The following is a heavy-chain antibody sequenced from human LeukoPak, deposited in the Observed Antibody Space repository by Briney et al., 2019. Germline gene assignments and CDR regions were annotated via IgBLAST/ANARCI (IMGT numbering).Heavy chain of an antibody. Sequence: GGSLRLSCAASGFTFSNYAMSWVRQAPGKGLEWVSTISESGDSTFYADSVKGRFTISRDNSKNTLFLQMNSLRAEDTAVYYCAKDHTKFYWGQGTLVTVSS. CDR2: ISESGDST. CDR1: GFTFSNYA. J-gene: IGHJ4*02. CDR3: AKDHTKFY. V-gene: IGHV3-23*01. D-gene: IGHD2-8*01.